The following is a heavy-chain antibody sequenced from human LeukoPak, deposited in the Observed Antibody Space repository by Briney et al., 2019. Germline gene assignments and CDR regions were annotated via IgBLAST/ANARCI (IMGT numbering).Heavy chain of an antibody. CDR1: GFTFSSYS. D-gene: IGHD4-17*01. CDR3: ARGQTVTKSFTYYYYYGMDV. J-gene: IGHJ6*02. V-gene: IGHV3-48*01. CDR2: ISSSGSTI. Sequence: GGSLRLSCAASGFTFSSYSMTWFRQAPGKGLEWVSYISSSGSTIYYADSVKGRFTISRDSATNSLFLQMNSLRVEDTALYYCARGQTVTKSFTYYYYYGMDVWGQGTTVTVSS.